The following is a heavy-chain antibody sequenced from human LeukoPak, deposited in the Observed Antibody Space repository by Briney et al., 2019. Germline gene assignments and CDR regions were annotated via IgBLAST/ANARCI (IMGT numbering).Heavy chain of an antibody. CDR1: GGSLSSYY. V-gene: IGHV4-4*07. CDR2: FYTSGST. D-gene: IGHD6-13*01. CDR3: ARDGSSWYGDAFDI. J-gene: IGHJ3*02. Sequence: SETLSLTCTVSGGSLSSYYWSWLRQPAGKGLEWIGRFYTSGSTNYTPSLKSRVTMSVDTSKNQFSLKLSSVTAADTAVYYCARDGSSWYGDAFDIWGQGTMVTVSS.